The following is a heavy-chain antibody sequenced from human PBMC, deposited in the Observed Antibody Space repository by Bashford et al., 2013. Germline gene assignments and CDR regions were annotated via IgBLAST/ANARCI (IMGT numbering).Heavy chain of an antibody. CDR1: GGSISSYY. CDR3: AGTERYCSSTSCYTAFDY. J-gene: IGHJ4*02. D-gene: IGHD2-2*02. V-gene: IGHV4-59*01. Sequence: SETLSLTCTVSGGSISSYYWSWIRQPPGKGLEWIGYIYYSGSTNYNPSLKSRVTISVDTSKNQFSLKLSSVTAADTAVYYCAGTERYCSSTSCYTAFDYWGQGTLVTVSS. CDR2: IYYSGST.